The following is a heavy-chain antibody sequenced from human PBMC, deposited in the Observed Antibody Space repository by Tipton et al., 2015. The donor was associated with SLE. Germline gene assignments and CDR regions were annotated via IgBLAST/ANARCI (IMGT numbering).Heavy chain of an antibody. CDR3: ARAKGERGTFDY. D-gene: IGHD3-16*01. CDR1: GGSISSGGYY. V-gene: IGHV4-61*08. CDR2: IYYSGST. J-gene: IGHJ4*02. Sequence: TLSLTCTVSGGSISSGGYYWSWIRQPPGKGLEWIGYIYYSGSTNYNPSLKRRVTISVDTSKNQFSLKLSSVTAADTAVYYCARAKGERGTFDYWGQGTLVTVSS.